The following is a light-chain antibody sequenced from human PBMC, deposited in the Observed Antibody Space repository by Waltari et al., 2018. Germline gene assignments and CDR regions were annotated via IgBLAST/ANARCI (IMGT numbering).Light chain of an antibody. Sequence: QSVLTQPPSVSGAPGQRVTIPCTGSSSNLRAPYYLHWYQHPPGSAPKLLTYNNNNRPSGVPDRFSGSKSGTSASLAITGLQTEDEADYYCQSYDNSLSGSGVFGTGTKVTVL. CDR3: QSYDNSLSGSGV. J-gene: IGLJ1*01. CDR2: NNN. V-gene: IGLV1-40*01. CDR1: SSNLRAPYY.